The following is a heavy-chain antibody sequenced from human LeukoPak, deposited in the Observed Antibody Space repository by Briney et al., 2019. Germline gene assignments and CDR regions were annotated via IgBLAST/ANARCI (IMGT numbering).Heavy chain of an antibody. CDR3: ARAPPLEWFTYYYMDV. J-gene: IGHJ6*03. CDR1: GFTFSSYA. Sequence: GGSLRLSCAASGFTFSSYAMAWVRQAAGKGLQWVSSISSSSSYIYYADSVKGRFTISRDNAKNSLYLQMNSLRAEDTAVYYCARAPPLEWFTYYYMDVWGKGTTVTVSS. CDR2: ISSSSSYI. D-gene: IGHD3-3*01. V-gene: IGHV3-21*01.